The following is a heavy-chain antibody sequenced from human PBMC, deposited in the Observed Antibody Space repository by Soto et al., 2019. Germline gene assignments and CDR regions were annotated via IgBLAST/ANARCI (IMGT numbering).Heavy chain of an antibody. CDR1: GFSLSTSGVG. CDR3: EHQGGGDRILDY. V-gene: IGHV2-5*02. D-gene: IGHD3-16*01. CDR2: IYWDDAK. Sequence: QITLKESGPTLVKPTQTLTLTCTFSGFSLSTSGVGVCWIRQPPGKALEWVALIYWDDAKEYSPSLKSRLNIPTDTPKNPVAPTKTHMDPVDTATYYGEHQGGGDRILDYWGQGTLVTVSS. J-gene: IGHJ4*02.